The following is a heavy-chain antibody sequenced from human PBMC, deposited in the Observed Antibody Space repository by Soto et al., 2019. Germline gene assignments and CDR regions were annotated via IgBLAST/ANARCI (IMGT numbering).Heavy chain of an antibody. CDR3: VGAMSASVSF. Sequence: GGSLRLSCAASGFTFSSYWMTWVRQTPGKGLQWVASIKPDGSAAYYVDSVKGRFTISRDNADNSMFLQMNSLRAVDTAVYFCVGAMSASVSFWAQGTLVTVSS. CDR2: IKPDGSAA. D-gene: IGHD2-2*01. J-gene: IGHJ4*02. CDR1: GFTFSSYW. V-gene: IGHV3-7*01.